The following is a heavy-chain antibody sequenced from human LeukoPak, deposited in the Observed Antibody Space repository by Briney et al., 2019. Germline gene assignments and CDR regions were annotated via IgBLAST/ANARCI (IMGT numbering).Heavy chain of an antibody. CDR2: TNTEGTST. V-gene: IGHV3-74*01. J-gene: IGHJ4*02. CDR1: GYTFSSYW. D-gene: IGHD5-24*01. Sequence: GGSLRLSCAASGYTFSSYWMHWVRQAPGKGLVWASRTNTEGTSTYYADSVKGRFTVSRDNAKNTVYLQMNSLRAEDTAVYYCARDSYNNVDYWGQGTLVTVSS. CDR3: ARDSYNNVDY.